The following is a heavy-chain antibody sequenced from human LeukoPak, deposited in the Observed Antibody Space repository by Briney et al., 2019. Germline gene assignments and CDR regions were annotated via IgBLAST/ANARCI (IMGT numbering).Heavy chain of an antibody. V-gene: IGHV1-8*01. CDR2: MNPNSGNT. J-gene: IGHJ4*02. CDR3: LFRFSESDY. Sequence: ASVRVSCKASGYTFTSYDINWVRQATGQGLEWMGWMNPNSGNTGYAQKFQGRVTMTRNTSISTAYMELSSLRSEDTAVYYSLFRFSESDYWGQGTLVTVSS. CDR1: GYTFTSYD. D-gene: IGHD3-3*01.